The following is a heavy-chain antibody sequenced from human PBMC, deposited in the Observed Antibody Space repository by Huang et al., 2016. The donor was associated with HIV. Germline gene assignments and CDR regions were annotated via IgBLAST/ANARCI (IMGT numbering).Heavy chain of an antibody. D-gene: IGHD3-10*01. V-gene: IGHV3-21*01. Sequence: EVQLVESGGGLVKPGGSLRLSCAASGFTFSSYAMNWVRPAPGKGVEWVSSIVSSRSYRHYAESVKGRFTISRDDAKSSLFLQMNSLRAEDTAVYYCARPQGDKIRGIIRSYYYYYGMDVWGQGTTVTVSS. J-gene: IGHJ6*02. CDR2: IVSSRSYR. CDR3: ARPQGDKIRGIIRSYYYYYGMDV. CDR1: GFTFSSYA.